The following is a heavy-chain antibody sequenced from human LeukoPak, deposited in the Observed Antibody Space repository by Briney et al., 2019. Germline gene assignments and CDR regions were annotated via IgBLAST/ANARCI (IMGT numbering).Heavy chain of an antibody. J-gene: IGHJ4*02. Sequence: SETLSLTCAVSASSISSGYYWGWIRQPPGKGLEWIGTIHLSGSTYYNPSLKSRVTISLDTSKNQFSLKLTSVTAADTAVYYCARRVHSSSSGFDYWGQGTLVAVSS. CDR1: ASSISSGYY. CDR2: IHLSGST. CDR3: ARRVHSSSSGFDY. D-gene: IGHD6-6*01. V-gene: IGHV4-38-2*01.